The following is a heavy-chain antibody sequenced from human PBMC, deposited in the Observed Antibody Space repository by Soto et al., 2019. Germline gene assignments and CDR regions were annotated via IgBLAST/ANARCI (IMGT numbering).Heavy chain of an antibody. Sequence: SVKVSCKASGGTFSSYAISWVRQAPGQGLEWMGGIIPIFGTANYAQKFQGRVTITADKSTSTAYMELSSLRSEDTAVYYCASTVVDISAFDTWGQGTMVTVSS. CDR2: IIPIFGTA. D-gene: IGHD5-12*01. J-gene: IGHJ3*02. CDR1: GGTFSSYA. V-gene: IGHV1-69*06. CDR3: ASTVVDISAFDT.